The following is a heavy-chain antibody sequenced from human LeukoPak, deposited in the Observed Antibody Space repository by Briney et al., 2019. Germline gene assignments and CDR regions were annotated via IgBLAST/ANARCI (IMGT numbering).Heavy chain of an antibody. CDR1: GGSVISYY. Sequence: SETLSLTCTVSGGSVISYYWSWIRQPPGKGLEWIGYIYYRGSTDYNPSLKSRVTISVDTSKNQFSLKLSSVTAADTAVYYCARDRPRYCSGGSCNGSGIWSWGQGTLVTVSS. CDR3: ARDRPRYCSGGSCNGSGIWS. D-gene: IGHD2-15*01. CDR2: IYYRGST. J-gene: IGHJ4*02. V-gene: IGHV4-59*02.